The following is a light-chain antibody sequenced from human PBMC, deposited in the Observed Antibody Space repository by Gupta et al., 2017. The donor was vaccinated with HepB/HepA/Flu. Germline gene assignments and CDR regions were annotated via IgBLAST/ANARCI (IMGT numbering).Light chain of an antibody. CDR3: QQSNSTPWT. V-gene: IGKV1-39*01. J-gene: IGKJ1*01. CDR1: QSISSY. Sequence: IQMTHSPSSLSASVGDRVTITCRASQSISSYLNWYHQKPGKAPKLLIYAASSLQSGVPSRFSGIGSGTDFTLPIRSLQPEDFATYFCQQSNSTPWTFGQGTKVEIK. CDR2: AAS.